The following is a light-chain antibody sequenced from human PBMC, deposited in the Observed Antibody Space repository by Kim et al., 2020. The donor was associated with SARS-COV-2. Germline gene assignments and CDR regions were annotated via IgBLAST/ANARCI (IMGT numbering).Light chain of an antibody. CDR1: QSVSSY. CDR2: DAS. J-gene: IGKJ1*01. CDR3: QQRTNWRT. V-gene: IGKV3-11*01. Sequence: SLSPGERATISCRASQSVSSYLAWYQQKPGQAPRLLIYDASTRAPGIPARFSGSGSGTDFTLTISNLEPEDFAVYYCQQRTNWRTFGQGTKVDIK.